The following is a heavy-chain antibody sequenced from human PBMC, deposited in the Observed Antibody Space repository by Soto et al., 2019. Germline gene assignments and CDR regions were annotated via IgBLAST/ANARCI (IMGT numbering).Heavy chain of an antibody. CDR2: ITTYTGNT. D-gene: IGHD1-26*01. J-gene: IGHJ4*02. V-gene: IGHV1-18*01. Sequence: QVQLVQSGAEVRRPGASVRVSCKASGYTFTDYGFSWVRQAPGQGLEWMGWITTYTGNTKFAQKFQGRVTMTTDRFTSTAYMDLRSLTSDDTAGYYCARDRGSGSYYLGPYYFDYWGQGTLVTVSS. CDR1: GYTFTDYG. CDR3: ARDRGSGSYYLGPYYFDY.